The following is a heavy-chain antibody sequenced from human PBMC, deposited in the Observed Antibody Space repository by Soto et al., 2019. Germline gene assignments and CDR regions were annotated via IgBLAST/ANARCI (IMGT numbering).Heavy chain of an antibody. CDR1: GFTFSSYA. J-gene: IGHJ4*02. D-gene: IGHD3-10*01. CDR3: ARDSNYYGSGSYYNPPGYFDY. CDR2: ISYDGSNK. Sequence: GGSLRLSCAASGFTFSSYAMHWVRQAPGKGLEWVAVISYDGSNKYYADSVKGRFTISRDNSKNTLYLQMNSLRAEDTAVYYCARDSNYYGSGSYYNPPGYFDYWGQGTLVTVSS. V-gene: IGHV3-30-3*01.